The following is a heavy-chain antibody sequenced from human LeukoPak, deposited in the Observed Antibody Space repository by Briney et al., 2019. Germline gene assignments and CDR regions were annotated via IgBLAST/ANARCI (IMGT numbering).Heavy chain of an antibody. CDR1: GFTFSSYA. D-gene: IGHD1-26*01. CDR3: ARDLGGSLDY. J-gene: IGHJ4*02. V-gene: IGHV3-33*01. CDR2: IWFDGSNK. Sequence: GGSLRLSCAASGFTFSSYAMHWVRQAPGKGLEWVAVIWFDGSNKNYADSVKGQFTIFRDNSKNTLYQQMNSLRAEDTAVYYCARDLGGSLDYWGQGTLVTVSS.